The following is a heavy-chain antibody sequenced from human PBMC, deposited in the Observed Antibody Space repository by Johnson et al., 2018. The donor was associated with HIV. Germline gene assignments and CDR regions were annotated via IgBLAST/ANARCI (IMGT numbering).Heavy chain of an antibody. J-gene: IGHJ3*02. Sequence: VQLVESGGGLVQPGGSLRLSCAASGFTFSNVCMTWVRQAPGKGLEWVGRIKRKIEGETTDYAAPVKGRFTISRDDSKNTLYLQMNSLTTEDTAVYYCTTAIVIDAFDIWGQGTMVTVSS. CDR2: IKRKIEGETT. V-gene: IGHV3-15*01. D-gene: IGHD3-16*02. CDR3: TTAIVIDAFDI. CDR1: GFTFSNVC.